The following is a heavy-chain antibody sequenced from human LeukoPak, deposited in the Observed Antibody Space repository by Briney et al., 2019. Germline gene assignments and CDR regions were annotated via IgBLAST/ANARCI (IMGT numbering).Heavy chain of an antibody. D-gene: IGHD3-22*01. CDR1: GGSISSGDYY. V-gene: IGHV4-30-4*08. CDR2: IYYSGST. Sequence: PSQTLSLTCTVSGGSISSGDYYWSWIRQPPGKGLEWIGYIYYSGSTYYNPSLKSRVTISVDTSKNQFSLKLSSVTAADTAVYYCARDGVFYYDSSGYSFFDYWGQGTPVTVSS. CDR3: ARDGVFYYDSSGYSFFDY. J-gene: IGHJ4*02.